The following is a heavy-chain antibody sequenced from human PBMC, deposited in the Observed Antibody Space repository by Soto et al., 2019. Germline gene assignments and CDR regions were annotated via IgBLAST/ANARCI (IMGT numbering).Heavy chain of an antibody. CDR3: GRPPPLYCSSTSCYEGGYYYYYYMDV. CDR2: IKQDGSEK. D-gene: IGHD2-2*01. V-gene: IGHV3-7*01. CDR1: GFTFSSYW. J-gene: IGHJ6*03. Sequence: EVQLVESGGGLVQPGGSLRLSCAASGFTFSSYWMSWVRQAPGKGLEWVANIKQDGSEKYYVDSVKGRFTISRDNAKNSLYLQMNSLRAEDTAVYYCGRPPPLYCSSTSCYEGGYYYYYYMDVWGKGTTVTVSS.